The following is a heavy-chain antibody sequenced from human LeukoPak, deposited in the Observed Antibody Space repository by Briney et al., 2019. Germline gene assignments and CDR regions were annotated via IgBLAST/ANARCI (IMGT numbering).Heavy chain of an antibody. Sequence: PGGALRLSCAASGFTFSSYAMSWVRQAPGKGLEEVSAINGSGGSTYYADSVKGRFTISRDNSKNTLYLQMKSLIPEDTTVYYCARDYCGAWGQGSLVTVSS. D-gene: IGHD2-21*02. CDR1: GFTFSSYA. CDR3: ARDYCGA. V-gene: IGHV3-23*01. CDR2: INGSGGST. J-gene: IGHJ5*02.